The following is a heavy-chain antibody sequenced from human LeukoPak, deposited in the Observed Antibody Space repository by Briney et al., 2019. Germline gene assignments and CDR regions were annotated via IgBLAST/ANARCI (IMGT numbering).Heavy chain of an antibody. CDR2: IKQDGSEK. V-gene: IGHV3-7*01. CDR1: GFTFSSYW. Sequence: GGSLRLSCAACGFTFSSYWMSWVRQAPGKGLEWVANIKQDGSEKYYVDSVKGRFTISRDNAKNSLYLQMNSLRAEDTAVYYCAADYYDSSGYPDYWGQGTLVTVSS. J-gene: IGHJ4*02. D-gene: IGHD3-22*01. CDR3: AADYYDSSGYPDY.